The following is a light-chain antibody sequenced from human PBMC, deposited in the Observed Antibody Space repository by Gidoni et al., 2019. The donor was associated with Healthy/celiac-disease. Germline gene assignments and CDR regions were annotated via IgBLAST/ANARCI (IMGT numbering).Light chain of an antibody. CDR1: SSNSGSNY. V-gene: IGLV1-47*01. CDR2: RNN. CDR3: AAWDDSLSGPDWV. J-gene: IGLJ3*02. Sequence: QSVLTQPHSATGPPGTRVPITCSGSSSNSGSNYVYWYQQLPGTAPKLLIYRNNQRPSGVPARCSGSTSGTSASLAVSGLRYEDEADYYCAAWDDSLSGPDWVFGGGTKLTVL.